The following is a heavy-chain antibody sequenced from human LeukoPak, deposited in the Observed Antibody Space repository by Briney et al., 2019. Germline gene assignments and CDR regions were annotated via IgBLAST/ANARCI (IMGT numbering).Heavy chain of an antibody. D-gene: IGHD3-22*01. CDR2: IYYSGST. J-gene: IGHJ4*02. V-gene: IGHV4-39*01. CDR3: ARHQDDSSEIPLDY. CDR1: GGSISSSSYY. Sequence: PSETLSLTCTVSGGSISSSSYYWGWIRQPQGKGLEWIGSIYYSGSTYYNPSLKSRVTISVDTSKNQFSLKLSSVTAADTAVYYCARHQDDSSEIPLDYWGQGTLVTVSS.